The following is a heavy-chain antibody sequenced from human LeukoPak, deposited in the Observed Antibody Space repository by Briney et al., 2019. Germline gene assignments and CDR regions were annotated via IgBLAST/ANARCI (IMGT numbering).Heavy chain of an antibody. D-gene: IGHD3-22*01. CDR3: AKYYDSSGYSYFDY. V-gene: IGHV3-66*01. CDR1: GFTVSSNY. Sequence: PGGSLRLSCAASGFTVSSNYMSWVRQAPGKGLEWVSVIYSGGSTYYADSVKGRFTISRDDSKNTLYLQMNSLRAEDTAVYYCAKYYDSSGYSYFDYWGQGTLVTVSS. CDR2: IYSGGST. J-gene: IGHJ4*02.